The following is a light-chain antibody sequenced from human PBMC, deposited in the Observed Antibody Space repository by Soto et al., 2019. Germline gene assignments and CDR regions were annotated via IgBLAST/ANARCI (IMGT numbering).Light chain of an antibody. CDR1: QSVTRNS. Sequence: EIVLTQSPGTLSLSPGERATLSCRASQSVTRNSLAWFQQIPGQAPRLLIYDASNRATGIPARFSGSGSGTDFTLTISSLEAEDFAVYYCQQRSNWPPITFGQGTRLENK. CDR3: QQRSNWPPIT. V-gene: IGKV3-11*01. CDR2: DAS. J-gene: IGKJ5*01.